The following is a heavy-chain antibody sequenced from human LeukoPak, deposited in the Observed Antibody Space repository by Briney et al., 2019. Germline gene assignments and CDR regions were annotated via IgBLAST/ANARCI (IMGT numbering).Heavy chain of an antibody. J-gene: IGHJ4*02. CDR2: INPSGGST. CDR3: ARSPVAGRYYFDY. CDR1: GYTFTIYY. V-gene: IGHV1-46*01. Sequence: SVKVSCKASGYTFTIYYMHWVRQAPGQGLEWMGIINPSGGSTSYAQKFQGRVTMTRDTSTSTVYMELSSLRSEDTAVYYCARSPVAGRYYFDYWGQGTLVTVSS. D-gene: IGHD6-19*01.